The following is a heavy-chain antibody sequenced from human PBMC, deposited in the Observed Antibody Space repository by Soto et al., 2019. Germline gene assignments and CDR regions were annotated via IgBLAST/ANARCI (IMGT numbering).Heavy chain of an antibody. J-gene: IGHJ5*01. CDR1: GASVNSGGYY. CDR3: AGGDACGAIVAS. CDR2: IYFSRST. V-gene: IGHV4-31*03. Sequence: QVQLQQSGPGLVKPSQTLSLTCSVSGASVNSGGYYWKWVRQVPGKGLAWVGYIYFSRSTYYNPSLESRVTKSLATSENQFSPEPTSGTAADPSVYYCAGGDACGAIVASLGQGTLVTVS. D-gene: IGHD2-21*01.